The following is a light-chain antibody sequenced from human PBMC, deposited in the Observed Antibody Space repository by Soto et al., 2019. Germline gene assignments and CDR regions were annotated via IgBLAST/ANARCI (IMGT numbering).Light chain of an antibody. CDR2: GVS. CDR1: QSVSSSY. J-gene: IGKJ1*01. Sequence: IVLTQSPGTLSLSPGERATLSCRASQSVSSSYLAWYQQKPGQAPRLLIFGVSSRATGIPDRFSGSGSGTDFTLTISRLEPEDFAVYYCQQYGSSPSWTFGQGTKVDIK. V-gene: IGKV3-20*01. CDR3: QQYGSSPSWT.